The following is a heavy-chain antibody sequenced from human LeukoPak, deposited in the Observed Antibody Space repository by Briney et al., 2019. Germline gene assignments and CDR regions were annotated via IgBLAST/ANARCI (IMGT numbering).Heavy chain of an antibody. CDR2: ISGSGGST. CDR1: GFTFSSYA. D-gene: IGHD2-15*01. CDR3: AKDSAVVVAAYFDY. J-gene: IGHJ4*02. Sequence: GGSLRLSRAASGFTFSSYAVSWVRQAPGKGLEWVSAISGSGGSTYYADSVKGRFTISRDNSKNTLYLQMNSLRAEDTAVYYCAKDSAVVVAAYFDYWGQGTLVTVSS. V-gene: IGHV3-23*01.